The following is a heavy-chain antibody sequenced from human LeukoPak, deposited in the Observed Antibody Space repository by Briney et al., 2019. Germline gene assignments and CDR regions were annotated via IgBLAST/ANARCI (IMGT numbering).Heavy chain of an antibody. V-gene: IGHV3-30*18. Sequence: HPGGSLRLSCAASGFTFSSYGMHWVRQAPGKGLEWVAVISYDGSNKYYADSVKGRFIISRDNSKNTLYLQMNSLRAEDTAVYYCAKEREGLYYDFWSGYCFDYWGQGTLVTVSS. CDR1: GFTFSSYG. D-gene: IGHD3-3*01. CDR3: AKEREGLYYDFWSGYCFDY. CDR2: ISYDGSNK. J-gene: IGHJ4*02.